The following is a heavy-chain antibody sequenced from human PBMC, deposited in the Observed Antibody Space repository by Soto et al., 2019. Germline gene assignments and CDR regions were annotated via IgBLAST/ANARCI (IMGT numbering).Heavy chain of an antibody. CDR1: GFTFSSYA. D-gene: IGHD3-22*01. CDR3: AKFDGYYYDRSGPQGPSYFDY. J-gene: IGHJ4*02. V-gene: IGHV3-23*01. CDR2: ISGSGGST. Sequence: GGSLRLSCAASGFTFSSYAMSWVRQAPGKGLEWVSAISGSGGSTYYADSVKGRFTISRDNSKNTLYLQMNSLRAEDTAVYYCAKFDGYYYDRSGPQGPSYFDYWGQGTLVTVSS.